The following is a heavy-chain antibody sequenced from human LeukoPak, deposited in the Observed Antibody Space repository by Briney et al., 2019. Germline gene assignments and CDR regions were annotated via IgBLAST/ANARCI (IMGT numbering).Heavy chain of an antibody. V-gene: IGHV4-59*01. J-gene: IGHJ6*03. CDR2: IYYSGST. Sequence: SETLSLTCTVSGGSISSYYWSWIRQPPGKGLEWIGYIYYSGSTNYNPSLKSRVTISVDTSKNQFSLKLSSVPAADTAVYYCARGGGFGYGLKYYYYYYMDVWGKGTTVTISS. CDR3: ARGGGFGYGLKYYYYYYMDV. D-gene: IGHD5-18*01. CDR1: GGSISSYY.